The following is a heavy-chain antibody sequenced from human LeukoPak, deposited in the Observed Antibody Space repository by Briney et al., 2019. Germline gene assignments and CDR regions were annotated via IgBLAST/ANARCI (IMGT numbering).Heavy chain of an antibody. CDR2: INPSSGGT. CDR3: ARDKLGIWAGSGSIKLY. V-gene: IGHV1-2*02. D-gene: IGHD3-10*01. J-gene: IGHJ4*02. CDR1: GYTFTGYY. Sequence: VASVKVSCRASGYTFTGYYMHWVRQAPGQGLEWMGWINPSSGGTNYAQKFQGRVTMTRDTSISTAYMELSRLRSDDTAVYYCARDKLGIWAGSGSIKLYWGQGTLVTVSS.